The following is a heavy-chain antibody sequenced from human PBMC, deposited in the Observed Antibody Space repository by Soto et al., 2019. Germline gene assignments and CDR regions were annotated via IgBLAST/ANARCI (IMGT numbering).Heavy chain of an antibody. Sequence: SETLSLTCDVSVYSISSGYYWGWIRQPPGKGLEWIGSIYESGSTSYNLALKSRVTISVDTAKNHFSLKLSSVTAADTAVYFCARDYSRGETYGTFEYWGQGTLVNVSS. CDR1: VYSISSGYY. J-gene: IGHJ4*02. V-gene: IGHV4-38-2*02. D-gene: IGHD5-18*01. CDR2: IYESGST. CDR3: ARDYSRGETYGTFEY.